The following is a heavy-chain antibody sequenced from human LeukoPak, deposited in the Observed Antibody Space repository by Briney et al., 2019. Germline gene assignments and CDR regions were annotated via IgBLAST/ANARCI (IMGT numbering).Heavy chain of an antibody. CDR2: IRYDGSNK. D-gene: IGHD2-2*01. V-gene: IGHV3-30*02. CDR3: AKDTPARPYCSSTSCYPYYFDY. J-gene: IGHJ4*02. Sequence: GGSLRLSCAASGFSFGFYGLHWVRQAPGKGLEWVAFIRYDGSNKYYADSVKGRFTISRDNSKNTLYLQMNSLRAEDTAVYYCAKDTPARPYCSSTSCYPYYFDYWGQGTLVTVSS. CDR1: GFSFGFYG.